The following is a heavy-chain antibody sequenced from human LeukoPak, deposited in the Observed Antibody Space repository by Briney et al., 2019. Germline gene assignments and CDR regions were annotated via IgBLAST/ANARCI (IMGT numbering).Heavy chain of an antibody. J-gene: IGHJ4*02. CDR3: ARDPPTADY. CDR1: GYSISSGYY. CDR2: IYHSGST. Sequence: SETLSLTCTVSGYSISSGYYWGWIRQPPGKGLEWIGSIYHSGSTYYNPSLKSRVTISVDTSKNQFSLKLSSVTAADTAVYYCARDPPTADYWGKGTLVTVSS. V-gene: IGHV4-38-2*02.